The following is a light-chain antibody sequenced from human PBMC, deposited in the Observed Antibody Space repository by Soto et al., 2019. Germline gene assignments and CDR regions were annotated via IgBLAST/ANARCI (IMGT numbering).Light chain of an antibody. J-gene: IGLJ1*01. CDR1: SSNIGAGYD. V-gene: IGLV1-40*01. Sequence: QSVLTQPPSVSGAPGQRVTISCTGSSSNIGAGYDVHWYQQLPGTAPKLLIYGNSNRPSGVPDRFSGSKSGTSASLAITGLQADDEAAYYCLSYDSSLSGLVFGSGTKLTVL. CDR2: GNS. CDR3: LSYDSSLSGLV.